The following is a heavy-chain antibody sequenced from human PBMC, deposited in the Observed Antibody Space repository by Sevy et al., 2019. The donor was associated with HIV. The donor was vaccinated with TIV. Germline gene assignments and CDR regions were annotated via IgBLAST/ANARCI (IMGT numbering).Heavy chain of an antibody. V-gene: IGHV3-30*04. CDR1: GFTFSSYA. Sequence: GGSLRLSCAASGFTFSSYAMHWVRQAPGKGLEWVAVISYDGSNKYYADSVKGRFTISRDNSKNTLYLQMNSLRAEDTAVYYCARDIVVVPAATGGYYYYGMDVWGQGTTVTVSS. D-gene: IGHD2-2*01. CDR3: ARDIVVVPAATGGYYYYGMDV. J-gene: IGHJ6*02. CDR2: ISYDGSNK.